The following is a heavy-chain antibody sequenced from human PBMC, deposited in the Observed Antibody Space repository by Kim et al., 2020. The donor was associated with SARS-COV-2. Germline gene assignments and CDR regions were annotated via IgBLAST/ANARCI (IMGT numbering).Heavy chain of an antibody. V-gene: IGHV4-39*01. CDR3: ARSGKSGSYYRWGYFDY. Sequence: LKSRVTISVDTSKNQFSLKLSSVTAADTAVYYCARSGKSGSYYRWGYFDYWGQGTLVTVSS. J-gene: IGHJ4*02. D-gene: IGHD1-26*01.